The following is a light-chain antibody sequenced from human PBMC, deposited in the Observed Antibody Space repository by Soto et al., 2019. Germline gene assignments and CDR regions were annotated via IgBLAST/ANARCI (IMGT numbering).Light chain of an antibody. CDR3: HQYVTPPFT. V-gene: IGKV3-20*01. CDR1: ESVISDY. CDR2: GAS. J-gene: IGKJ2*01. Sequence: EIVLTQSPGTLSLSPGEGATLSCKASESVISDYLAWYQRKPGQAPRLLIYGASNRPTGISDRFSGSGSGTDFTLTITRLEPEDFAMYYCHQYVTPPFTFGQGTKLEIK.